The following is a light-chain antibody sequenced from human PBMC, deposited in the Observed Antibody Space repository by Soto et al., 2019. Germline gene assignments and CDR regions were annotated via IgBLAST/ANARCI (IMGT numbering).Light chain of an antibody. J-gene: IGKJ4*01. CDR2: AAS. Sequence: DIQMTQSPSSLSASVGDRVTITCRASQSITTYLNWYQQKPGKAPKLLISAASSLQSGVPSRFSGSGFGTDFTLIISSLQPEDFATYYCQQSYYTPLTFGGGTKVEIK. CDR3: QQSYYTPLT. V-gene: IGKV1-39*01. CDR1: QSITTY.